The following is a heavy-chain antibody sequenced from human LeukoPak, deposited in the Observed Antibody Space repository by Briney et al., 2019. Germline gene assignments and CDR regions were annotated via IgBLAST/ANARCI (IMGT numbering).Heavy chain of an antibody. J-gene: IGHJ5*02. CDR1: GYSFTGYY. V-gene: IGHV1-2*02. CDR2: INPNNGGT. Sequence: ASVKVSCKASGYSFTGYYIHWVRQAPGQGLEWMGWINPNNGGTNFAQKFQGRATMTRDTSISTAYMELSRLRSDDTAIYYCAKDQNTGYANNWFDPWGQGTLVTVSS. CDR3: AKDQNTGYANNWFDP. D-gene: IGHD5-12*01.